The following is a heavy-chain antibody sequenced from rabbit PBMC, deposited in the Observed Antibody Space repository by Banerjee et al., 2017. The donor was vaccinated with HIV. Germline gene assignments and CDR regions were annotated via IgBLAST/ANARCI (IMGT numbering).Heavy chain of an antibody. V-gene: IGHV1S40*01. D-gene: IGHD4-2*01. J-gene: IGHJ4*01. CDR1: AFSFSNKYV. CDR3: ARDPYAGTTYYFDL. Sequence: QSLEESGGDLVKPGASLTLTCTASAFSFSNKYVMCWVRQAPGKGLEWIACINTSSGSTVYATWAKGRFTIAKTSSTTVTLQMTSLTAADTATYFCARDPYAGTTYYFDLWGPGTLVTVS. CDR2: INTSSGST.